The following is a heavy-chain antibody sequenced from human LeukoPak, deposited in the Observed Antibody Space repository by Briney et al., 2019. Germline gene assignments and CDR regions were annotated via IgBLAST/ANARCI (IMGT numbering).Heavy chain of an antibody. J-gene: IGHJ3*02. Sequence: GGSLRLSCAVSGFTFNNYYMNRIRQAPGKGLEWIAFISSSRDYTDYADSVKGRFTISRDNSKNTLYLQMNSLRAEDTAVYYCAKVDTAMVNDAFDIWGQGTMVTVSS. CDR3: AKVDTAMVNDAFDI. D-gene: IGHD5-18*01. V-gene: IGHV3-11*05. CDR1: GFTFNNYY. CDR2: ISSSRDYT.